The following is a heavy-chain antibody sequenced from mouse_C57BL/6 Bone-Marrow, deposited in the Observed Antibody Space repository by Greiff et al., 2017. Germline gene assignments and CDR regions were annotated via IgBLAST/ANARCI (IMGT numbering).Heavy chain of an antibody. CDR2: ISSGSSTI. CDR1: GFTLSDYG. CDR3: ARRDDYDGDYYAMDY. D-gene: IGHD2-4*01. J-gene: IGHJ4*01. Sequence: EVQVVESGGGLVKPGGSLKLSCAASGFTLSDYGMHWVRQAPEKGLEWVAYISSGSSTIYYADTVKGRFTISRDNAKNTLFLQMTSLRSEDTAMYYCARRDDYDGDYYAMDYWGQGTSVTVSS. V-gene: IGHV5-17*01.